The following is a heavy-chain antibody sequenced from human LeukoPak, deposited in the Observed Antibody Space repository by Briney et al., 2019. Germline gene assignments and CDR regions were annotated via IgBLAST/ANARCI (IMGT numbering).Heavy chain of an antibody. Sequence: TAGSLRLSCAAPGFSLSNYAMHWVRQTPAKGLDWVAVIWYVGSNEYYSEFVKGRFAISRDTSRNTLYLQINNVRAEDTAVYFCARDPGLRLDSWGQGTLVTVS. CDR1: GFSLSNYA. J-gene: IGHJ4*02. CDR3: ARDPGLRLDS. CDR2: IWYVGSNE. V-gene: IGHV3-33*01. D-gene: IGHD3-3*01.